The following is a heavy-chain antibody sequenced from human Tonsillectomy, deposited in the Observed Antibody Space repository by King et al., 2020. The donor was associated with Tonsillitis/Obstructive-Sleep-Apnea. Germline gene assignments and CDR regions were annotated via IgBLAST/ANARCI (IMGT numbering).Heavy chain of an antibody. V-gene: IGHV3-23*04. Sequence: VQLVESGGRLVQPGGSLRLSCAASGFTFRNFAIYAMSWVRQAPGKGLEWVSTIGGLGREELYEDSVKGRFTISRDDSKNTVYLQMNGLRVEDTAVYFCAKDHTYEPEFDVWGQGTVVTVSA. CDR2: IGGLGREE. CDR3: AKDHTYEPEFDV. CDR1: GFTFRNFAIYA. J-gene: IGHJ4*02. D-gene: IGHD2-8*01.